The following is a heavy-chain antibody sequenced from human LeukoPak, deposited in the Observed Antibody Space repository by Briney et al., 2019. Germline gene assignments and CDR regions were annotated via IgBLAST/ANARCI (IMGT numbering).Heavy chain of an antibody. Sequence: ASVKVSCKASRYTFTGYYMHWLRQAPAQPLEWLGGINPNSGGTNYAQKFQGRVTMTRDTSISTAYMELSRLRCDDTAVYYCARGLDYDFWRGYYLLGPWGEGTLVTVSS. J-gene: IGHJ5*02. CDR1: RYTFTGYY. CDR2: INPNSGGT. CDR3: ARGLDYDFWRGYYLLGP. D-gene: IGHD3-3*01. V-gene: IGHV1-2*02.